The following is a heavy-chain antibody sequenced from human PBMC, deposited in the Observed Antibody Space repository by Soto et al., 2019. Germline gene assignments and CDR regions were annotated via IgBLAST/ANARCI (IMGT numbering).Heavy chain of an antibody. D-gene: IGHD3-10*01. CDR1: GFTVSSNY. V-gene: IGHV3-66*01. Sequence: QAGGSLRLSCAASGFTVSSNYMSWVRQAPGKGLEWVSVIYSGGSTYYADSVKGRFTISRDNSKNTLYLQMNSLRAEDTAVYYCATAGPIPPYHYGSGSYYNIIKFYYYMDVWGKGTTVTVSS. J-gene: IGHJ6*03. CDR2: IYSGGST. CDR3: ATAGPIPPYHYGSGSYYNIIKFYYYMDV.